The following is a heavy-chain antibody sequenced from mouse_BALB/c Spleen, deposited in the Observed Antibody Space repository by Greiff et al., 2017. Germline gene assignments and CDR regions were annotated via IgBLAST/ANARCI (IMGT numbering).Heavy chain of an antibody. Sequence: DVKLVESGPGLVKPSQSLSLTCTVTGYSITSDYAWNWIRQFPGNKLEWMGYISYSGSTSYNPSLKSRISITRDTSKNQFFLQLNSVTTEDTATYYCARGDGNDYGAMDYWGQGTSVTVSS. D-gene: IGHD2-4*01. CDR1: GYSITSDYA. V-gene: IGHV3-2*02. CDR3: ARGDGNDYGAMDY. J-gene: IGHJ4*01. CDR2: ISYSGST.